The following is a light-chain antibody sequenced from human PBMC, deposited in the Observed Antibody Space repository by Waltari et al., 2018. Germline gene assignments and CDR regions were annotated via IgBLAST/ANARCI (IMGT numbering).Light chain of an antibody. J-gene: IGLJ3*02. CDR2: EVS. CDR1: SSDVGGYNY. Sequence: QSALTQPPSASGSPGQSVTISCTGTSSDVGGYNYVSWYQQHPGKAPQVLIYEVSKRPSGVPGRFSGSKLGNTASLTVSGVQAEDEADYYCSSYGGSNNLVFGGGTKLTVL. V-gene: IGLV2-8*01. CDR3: SSYGGSNNLV.